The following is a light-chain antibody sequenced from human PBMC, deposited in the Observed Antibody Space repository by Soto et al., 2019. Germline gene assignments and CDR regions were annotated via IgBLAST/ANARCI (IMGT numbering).Light chain of an antibody. CDR2: DAS. CDR1: QGISSA. Sequence: AIQLTQSPSSLSASVGDRVTITCRASQGISSALAWYQQKPGKAPKLLIYDASSLESGVPSRFSGSGSGTDFPLTISSLQPEDFATYYCQQFNSYSITLGQGTRLKIK. V-gene: IGKV1-13*02. J-gene: IGKJ5*01. CDR3: QQFNSYSIT.